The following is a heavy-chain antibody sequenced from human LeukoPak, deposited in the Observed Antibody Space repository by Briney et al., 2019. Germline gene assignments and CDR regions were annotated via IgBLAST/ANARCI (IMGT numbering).Heavy chain of an antibody. CDR2: INHTGST. J-gene: IGHJ4*02. Sequence: PSETLSLTCAVYGGSFSAYSWSWIRQPPGKGLEWIGEINHTGSTNYNPSLKSRVTISVDTSKNQFSLKLSSVTAADTAVYYCARHLRYYYDSSGYLYYFDYWGQGTLVTVSS. V-gene: IGHV4-34*01. CDR3: ARHLRYYYDSSGYLYYFDY. CDR1: GGSFSAYS. D-gene: IGHD3-22*01.